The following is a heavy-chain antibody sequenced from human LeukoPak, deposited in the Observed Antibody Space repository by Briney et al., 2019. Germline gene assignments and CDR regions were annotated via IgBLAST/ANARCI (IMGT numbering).Heavy chain of an antibody. J-gene: IGHJ4*02. CDR1: GGSISSSSYY. CDR3: ARHRWQLDFDY. D-gene: IGHD2-15*01. V-gene: IGHV4-39*01. Sequence: SETLSLTCTVSGGSISSSSYYWGWIRQPPGKGLEWIGSIYYSGSTYYNPSLKSRVTISVDTSKNQFSLKLSSVTAADTAVYYCARHRWQLDFDYWGQGALVTVSS. CDR2: IYYSGST.